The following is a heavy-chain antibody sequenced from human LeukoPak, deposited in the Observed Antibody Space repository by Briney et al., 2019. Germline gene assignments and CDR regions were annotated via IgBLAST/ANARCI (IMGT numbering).Heavy chain of an antibody. CDR1: GCTFTSYG. CDR2: ISAYNGNT. D-gene: IGHD6-13*01. V-gene: IGHV1-18*01. Sequence: GASVKVSCKASGCTFTSYGISWVRQAPGQGLEWMGWISAYNGNTNYAQKLQGRVTMTTDTSTSTAYMELRSLRSDDTAVYYCARDPTAAAAQLSWFDPWGQGTLVTVSS. CDR3: ARDPTAAAAQLSWFDP. J-gene: IGHJ5*02.